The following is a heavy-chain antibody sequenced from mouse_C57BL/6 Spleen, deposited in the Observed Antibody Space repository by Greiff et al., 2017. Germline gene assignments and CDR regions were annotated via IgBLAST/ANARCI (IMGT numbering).Heavy chain of an antibody. CDR1: GYTFTSYW. D-gene: IGHD1-3*01. V-gene: IGHV1-59*01. Sequence: VQLQQPGAELVRPGTSVKLSCKASGYTFTSYWMHWVKQRPGQGLEWIGVIDPSDSYTNYNQKFKGKATLTVDTSSSTAYMQLSSLTSEDSAVYYCARHFPGMDYWGQGTSVTVSS. CDR3: ARHFPGMDY. CDR2: IDPSDSYT. J-gene: IGHJ4*01.